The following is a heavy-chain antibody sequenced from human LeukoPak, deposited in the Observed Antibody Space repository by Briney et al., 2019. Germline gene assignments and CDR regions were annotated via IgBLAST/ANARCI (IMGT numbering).Heavy chain of an antibody. V-gene: IGHV3-13*01. D-gene: IGHD7-27*01. Sequence: PGGSLRLSCAASGFTFSTYDMHWVRQDIGKGLEWVSAIGTDDDTYYTDSVKGRFTISRENAKNSLYLQMNSLRAEDTAVYYCARGRGDVGRSYFDYWGQGTLVTVSS. CDR3: ARGRGDVGRSYFDY. CDR2: IGTDDDT. J-gene: IGHJ4*02. CDR1: GFTFSTYD.